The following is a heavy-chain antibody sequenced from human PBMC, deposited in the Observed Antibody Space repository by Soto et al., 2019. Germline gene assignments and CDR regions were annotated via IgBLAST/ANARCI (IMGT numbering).Heavy chain of an antibody. CDR1: EFTFSIHW. CDR2: INSDASST. Sequence: EVQLVESGGGLVHPGGSLRLSCTASEFTFSIHWMHWVRQAPGKGLVWVSRINSDASSTDYADSVRGRFTISRDSAKNTLYLQRISLRVEDTAVYYCASGLVEHSSSWYYYWGRGTLVTVSS. D-gene: IGHD6-13*01. V-gene: IGHV3-74*01. CDR3: ASGLVEHSSSWYYY. J-gene: IGHJ4*02.